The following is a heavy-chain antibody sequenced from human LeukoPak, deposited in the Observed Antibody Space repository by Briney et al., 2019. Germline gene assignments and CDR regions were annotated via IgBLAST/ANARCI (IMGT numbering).Heavy chain of an antibody. CDR2: INPHTGGT. V-gene: IGHV1-2*02. CDR3: TRDLSYGSGSYVY. J-gene: IGHJ4*02. Sequence: GASVKVSCKASGYTFTDYYMHWVRQAPGQGLEWMGWINPHTGGTNYAQNFQDRVTMTRDTSISTAYMDLSRLRSDDTAVYYCTRDLSYGSGSYVYWGQGTLVTVSS. CDR1: GYTFTDYY. D-gene: IGHD3-10*01.